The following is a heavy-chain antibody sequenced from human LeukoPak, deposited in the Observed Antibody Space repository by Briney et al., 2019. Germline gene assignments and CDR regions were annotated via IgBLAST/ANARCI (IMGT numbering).Heavy chain of an antibody. CDR3: ARAGPVDNY. V-gene: IGHV1-8*02. J-gene: IGHJ4*02. CDR2: MNPNSGNT. Sequence: ASVKVSCKASGYTFTGYYMHWVRQATGQGLEWMGWMNPNSGNTGYAQKFQGRVTMTRNTSISTAYMELSSLGSEDTAVYYCARAGPVDNYWGQGTLVTVSS. D-gene: IGHD7-27*01. CDR1: GYTFTGYY.